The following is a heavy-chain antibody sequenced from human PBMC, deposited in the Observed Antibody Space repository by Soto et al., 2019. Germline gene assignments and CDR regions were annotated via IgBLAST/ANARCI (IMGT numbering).Heavy chain of an antibody. CDR2: INPNSGAT. CDR1: GYTFTDYY. CDR3: AKDQGGYMVSGMDV. J-gene: IGHJ6*02. V-gene: IGHV1-2*02. Sequence: ASVKGSCKASGYTFTDYYIYWLRQAPGHGLEWMGWINPNSGATNYAHNFQGRVTMTRDTSIRAAYMELSRLSSDDTAVYYCAKDQGGYMVSGMDVWGQGTTVTVSS. D-gene: IGHD2-2*02.